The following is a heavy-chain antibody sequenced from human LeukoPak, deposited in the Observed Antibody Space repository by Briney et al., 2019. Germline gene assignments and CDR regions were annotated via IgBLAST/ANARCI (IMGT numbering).Heavy chain of an antibody. CDR1: GYTFTSYG. V-gene: IGHV1-18*01. CDR2: ISAYNGNT. J-gene: IGHJ5*02. D-gene: IGHD2-15*01. CDR3: ARDGGYCSGGSCYGGWFDP. Sequence: ASVKVSCKASGYTFTSYGISWVRQAPGQGLEWMGWISAYNGNTNYAQKLQGRVTMTTDTSTSTAYLELRSLSSDDTAVYYCARDGGYCSGGSCYGGWFDPWGQGTLVTVSS.